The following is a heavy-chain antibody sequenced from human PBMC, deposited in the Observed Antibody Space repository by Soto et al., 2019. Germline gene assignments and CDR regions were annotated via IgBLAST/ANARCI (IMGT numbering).Heavy chain of an antibody. CDR3: ANRDTSMVTRYYYGMDV. D-gene: IGHD5-18*01. CDR2: ISGSGGNT. CDR1: GFTFSSYA. V-gene: IGHV3-23*01. Sequence: PGGSLRLSCAASGFTFSSYAMSWVRQAPGKGLEWVSAISGSGGNTYYADSVKGRFTISRDNSKNTLYLQMNSLRAEDTAVYYCANRDTSMVTRYYYGMDVWGQGTTVTSP. J-gene: IGHJ6*02.